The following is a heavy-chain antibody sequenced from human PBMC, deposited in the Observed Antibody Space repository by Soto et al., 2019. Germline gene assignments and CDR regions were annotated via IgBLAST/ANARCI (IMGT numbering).Heavy chain of an antibody. CDR3: ARDTGNSGSSWTDAFDI. V-gene: IGHV1-2*02. CDR1: GYTFTDYY. D-gene: IGHD1-26*01. Sequence: ASVKVSCKASGYTFTDYYIHWVRQAPGQGLECMAWINGDSGATGYAQRFQGRVTVTRDTSINTAYMELTRLRSDDTAVYYCARDTGNSGSSWTDAFDIWCQGAMVTVSS. CDR2: INGDSGAT. J-gene: IGHJ3*02.